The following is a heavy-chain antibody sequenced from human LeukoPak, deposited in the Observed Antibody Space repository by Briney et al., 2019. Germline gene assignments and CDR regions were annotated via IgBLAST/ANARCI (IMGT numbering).Heavy chain of an antibody. V-gene: IGHV3-74*01. CDR2: INSDGSST. CDR3: ARGRSWYYAMDV. CDR1: GFTFSSYW. J-gene: IGHJ6*02. Sequence: GGSLRLSCAASGFTFSSYWMHWVRQAPGKGLVWVSRINSDGSSTSYADSVKGRFTISRDNAKNTLYLQMNSLRAEDTAVYYCARGRSWYYAMDVWGQGTTVTVS.